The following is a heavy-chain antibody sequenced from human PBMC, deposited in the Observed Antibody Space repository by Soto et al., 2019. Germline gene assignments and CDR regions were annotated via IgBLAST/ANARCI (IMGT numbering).Heavy chain of an antibody. CDR1: GGSFTSNNW. Sequence: GPGPCFSSETLSLTCAVSGGSFTSNNWWTWVRQPPGQGLEWIGEIYRTGSTNYNPSLKSRVTISLDKSENQFSLKVTSLTAADTAVYYCASRDPGTSVDYWGQGTLVTVSS. D-gene: IGHD1-7*01. CDR3: ASRDPGTSVDY. J-gene: IGHJ4*02. V-gene: IGHV4-4*02. CDR2: IYRTGST.